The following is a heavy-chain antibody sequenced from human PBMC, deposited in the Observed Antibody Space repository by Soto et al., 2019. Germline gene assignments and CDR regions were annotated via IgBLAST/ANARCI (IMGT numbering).Heavy chain of an antibody. CDR3: AVGYSDYDFGVAGVYYYGMDV. V-gene: IGHV1-58*01. CDR2: IVVGSGNT. J-gene: IGHJ6*02. CDR1: GFTFTSSA. Sequence: GASVKVSCKASGFTFTSSAVQWVRQARGQRLEWIGWIVVGSGNTNYAQKFQERVTITRDMSTSTAYMELSSLRSEDTAVYYCAVGYSDYDFGVAGVYYYGMDVWGQGTTVTVSS. D-gene: IGHD5-12*01.